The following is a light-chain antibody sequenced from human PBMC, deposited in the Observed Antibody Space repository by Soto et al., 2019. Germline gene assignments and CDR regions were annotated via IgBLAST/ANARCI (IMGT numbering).Light chain of an antibody. V-gene: IGKV3-11*01. J-gene: IGKJ4*01. Sequence: EIVLTQSPGTLSLSPGERATLSCRASQSVGSYLAWYQRKPGQAPRLLIYDASNRATGTPARFSGSGSGTDFTLTISSLEPEDFAVYYCQQRSNWPLTFGGGTKVDIK. CDR3: QQRSNWPLT. CDR2: DAS. CDR1: QSVGSY.